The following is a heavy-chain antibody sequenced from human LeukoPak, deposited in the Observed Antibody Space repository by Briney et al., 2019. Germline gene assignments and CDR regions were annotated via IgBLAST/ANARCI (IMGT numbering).Heavy chain of an antibody. Sequence: GGSLRLSCAASGFTFSSYWMSWVRQAPGKRLDWVANINQDGSEKYDVDSAKGRFTISRDNAKNSLYMQMNSLRVEDTAMYYCARVGGGDGSGWSTTDYWGQGTLVTISS. J-gene: IGHJ4*02. V-gene: IGHV3-7*01. CDR2: INQDGSEK. D-gene: IGHD6-19*01. CDR1: GFTFSSYW. CDR3: ARVGGGDGSGWSTTDY.